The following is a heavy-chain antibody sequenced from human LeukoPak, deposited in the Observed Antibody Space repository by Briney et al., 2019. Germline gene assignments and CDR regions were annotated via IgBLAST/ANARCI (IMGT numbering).Heavy chain of an antibody. J-gene: IGHJ3*02. CDR1: GYTFTSYD. Sequence: ASVKVSCKASGYTFTSYDINWVRQATGQGLEWMGWMNPNSGNTGYAQKFQGRVTMTRNTSISTAYMELSSLRSEDTAVYYCARRGCSGGSCYRDDAFDTWGQGTMVTVSS. D-gene: IGHD2-15*01. V-gene: IGHV1-8*01. CDR2: MNPNSGNT. CDR3: ARRGCSGGSCYRDDAFDT.